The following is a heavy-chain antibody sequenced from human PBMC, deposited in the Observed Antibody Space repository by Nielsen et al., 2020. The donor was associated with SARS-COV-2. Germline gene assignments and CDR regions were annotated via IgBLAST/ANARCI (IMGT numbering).Heavy chain of an antibody. CDR3: AKEVWFGELLTLDY. CDR1: GLTFSSSI. Sequence: GESLKISCTTSGLTFSSSIMAWVRQAPGKGLEWCSSIHGSGDETHYAGFAKGRFTISRDNSQNTVYLQMNSLRAEDTAIYYCAKEVWFGELLTLDYWGQGALVTVSS. D-gene: IGHD3-10*01. CDR2: IHGSGDET. J-gene: IGHJ4*02. V-gene: IGHV3-23*01.